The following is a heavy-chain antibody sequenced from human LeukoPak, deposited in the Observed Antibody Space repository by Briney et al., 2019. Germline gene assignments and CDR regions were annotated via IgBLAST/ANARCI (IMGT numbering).Heavy chain of an antibody. D-gene: IGHD5-12*01. CDR3: ARGGLYSGYDWPDYYYGMDV. Sequence: PGGSLRLSCAASGFTFSSYAMHWVRQAPGKGLEWVAVISYDGSNKYYADSVKGRFTISRDNSKNTLYLQMNSLRAEDTAVYYCARGGLYSGYDWPDYYYGMDVWGQGTTVTVYS. CDR1: GFTFSSYA. CDR2: ISYDGSNK. J-gene: IGHJ6*02. V-gene: IGHV3-30*04.